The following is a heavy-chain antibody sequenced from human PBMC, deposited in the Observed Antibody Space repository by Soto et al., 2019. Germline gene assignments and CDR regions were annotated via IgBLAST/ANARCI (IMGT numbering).Heavy chain of an antibody. CDR2: ISYDGSNK. CDR1: GFTFSSYG. J-gene: IGHJ6*02. Sequence: GGSLRLSCAASGFTFSSYGMHWVRQDPGKGLEWVAVISYDGSNKYYADSVKGRFTISRDNSKNTLYLQMNSLRAEDTAVYYCAKDQRGYYDFWSGYYYYYGMDAWGQGNTVTVSS. V-gene: IGHV3-30*18. D-gene: IGHD3-3*01. CDR3: AKDQRGYYDFWSGYYYYYGMDA.